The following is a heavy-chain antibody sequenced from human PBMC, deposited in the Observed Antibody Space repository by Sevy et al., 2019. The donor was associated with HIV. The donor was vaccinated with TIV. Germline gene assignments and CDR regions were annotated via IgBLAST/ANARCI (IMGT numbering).Heavy chain of an antibody. CDR3: ARDGTIAAAGDNNWFDS. CDR1: GYTFTGHY. J-gene: IGHJ5*01. V-gene: IGHV1-2*02. CDR2: INPDSGDT. Sequence: ASVKVSCRASGYTFTGHYIHWVRQAPGQGLEWMGWINPDSGDTSSTQKFQGRVTLTRDASFSTAYVELSGLTSDDTAVYFCARDGTIAAAGDNNWFDSWGQGTQVTVSS. D-gene: IGHD6-25*01.